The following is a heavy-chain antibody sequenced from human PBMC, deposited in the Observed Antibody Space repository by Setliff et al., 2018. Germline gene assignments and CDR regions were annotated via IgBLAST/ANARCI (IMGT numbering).Heavy chain of an antibody. V-gene: IGHV3-23*01. D-gene: IGHD3-22*01. CDR1: GFAFTSYD. Sequence: GGSLRLSCVTSGFAFTSYDMTWVRQAPGKGLEWVASTTGSGGDRDYADSVKGRFTISRDNSKNTLYLQMNSLRAEDTGVYYCAKDTHYYASSGYYCFDYWGQGTLVTVSS. CDR2: TTGSGGDR. J-gene: IGHJ4*02. CDR3: AKDTHYYASSGYYCFDY.